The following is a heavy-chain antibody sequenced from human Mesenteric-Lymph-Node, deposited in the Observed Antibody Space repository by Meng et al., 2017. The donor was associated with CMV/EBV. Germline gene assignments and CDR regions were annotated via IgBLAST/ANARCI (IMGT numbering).Heavy chain of an antibody. J-gene: IGHJ4*02. CDR2: ISDDGTNQ. Sequence: FSFSTYAIHWVRQTPGKGLEWVAVISDDGTNQFRAESVKGRFIVSKDKSKNTVYLQMNSLGPEDTAVYYCVRGPSKGPTATGTDFDYWGQGTLVTVSS. CDR1: FSFSTYA. CDR3: VRGPSKGPTATGTDFDY. V-gene: IGHV3-30*04. D-gene: IGHD1-26*01.